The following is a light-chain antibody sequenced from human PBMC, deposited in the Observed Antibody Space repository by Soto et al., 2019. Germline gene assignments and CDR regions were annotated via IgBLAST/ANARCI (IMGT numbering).Light chain of an antibody. CDR2: DAY. V-gene: IGKV1-5*01. Sequence: DIQMTQSPSTLSASVGDRVTITCRASQSISSWLAWYQQKPGKAPKLLIYDAYSLESGVPSRFSGSGSGTEFTLTISSLQSDDFATYYCHQYNSYSPTFGQGTKVEIK. CDR1: QSISSW. CDR3: HQYNSYSPT. J-gene: IGKJ1*01.